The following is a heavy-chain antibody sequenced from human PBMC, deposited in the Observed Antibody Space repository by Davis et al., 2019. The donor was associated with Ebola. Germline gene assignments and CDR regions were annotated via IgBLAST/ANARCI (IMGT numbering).Heavy chain of an antibody. D-gene: IGHD3-10*01. V-gene: IGHV1-46*01. CDR2: INPSGGST. CDR3: AGCGVSDWFDP. Sequence: ASVKVSCKASGYTFTSYYMHWVRQAPGQGLEWMGIINPSGGSTSYAQKFQGRVTMTRDTSTSTVYMELSSLRSEDTAVYYCAGCGVSDWFDPWGQGTLVTVSS. J-gene: IGHJ5*02. CDR1: GYTFTSYY.